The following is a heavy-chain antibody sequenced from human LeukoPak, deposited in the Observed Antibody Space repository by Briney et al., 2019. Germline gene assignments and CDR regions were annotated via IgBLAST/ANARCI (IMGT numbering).Heavy chain of an antibody. CDR1: GYTFTGLGLY. J-gene: IGHJ4*02. Sequence: ASVKVSCKTSGYTFTGLGLYIHWVRQAPGQGLEWMGWINPRSGGTNYAQKFQGRVTMTRDTSISTAYMELSRLTSDDTAVYYCATDPTTAGAALFDYWGQGTLVTVSS. V-gene: IGHV1-2*02. D-gene: IGHD6-25*01. CDR3: ATDPTTAGAALFDY. CDR2: INPRSGGT.